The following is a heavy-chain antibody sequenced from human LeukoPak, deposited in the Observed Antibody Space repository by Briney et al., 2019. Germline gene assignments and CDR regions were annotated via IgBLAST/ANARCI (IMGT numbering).Heavy chain of an antibody. D-gene: IGHD3-10*01. J-gene: IGHJ4*02. CDR3: ARDYGSGSYFNY. V-gene: IGHV1-69*02. Sequence: SVKVSCKASGGTFSSYTISWVRQAPGQGLEWMGRIIPILGIANYAQKFQGRVTITADKSTSTAYMELSSLRSEDTAVDYCARDYGSGSYFNYWGQGTLVTVSS. CDR1: GGTFSSYT. CDR2: IIPILGIA.